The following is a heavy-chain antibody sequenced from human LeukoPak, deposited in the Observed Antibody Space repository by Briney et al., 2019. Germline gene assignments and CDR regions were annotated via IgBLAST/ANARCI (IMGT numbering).Heavy chain of an antibody. V-gene: IGHV3-30*04. Sequence: GRSLRLSCAASGFTFSSYAMHWVRQAPGRGLEWVAVISYDGSNKYYADSVKGRFTISRDNSKNTLYLQMNSLGAEDTAVYYCAKVFFSGSYYAASDYWGQGTLVTVSS. CDR3: AKVFFSGSYYAASDY. J-gene: IGHJ4*02. D-gene: IGHD1-26*01. CDR2: ISYDGSNK. CDR1: GFTFSSYA.